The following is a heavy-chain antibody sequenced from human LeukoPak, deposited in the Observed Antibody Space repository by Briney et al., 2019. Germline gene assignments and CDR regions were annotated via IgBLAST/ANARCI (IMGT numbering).Heavy chain of an antibody. V-gene: IGHV4-59*01. CDR3: ARAAHYYDSSGYSS. CDR2: IYYGGST. J-gene: IGHJ4*02. D-gene: IGHD3-22*01. CDR1: GGSISSYY. Sequence: SETLSLTCTVSGGSISSYYWSWIRQPPGKGLEWIGYIYYGGSTNYNPSLKSRVTISVDTSKNQFSLKLSSVTAADTAVYYCARAAHYYDSSGYSSWGQGTLVTLSS.